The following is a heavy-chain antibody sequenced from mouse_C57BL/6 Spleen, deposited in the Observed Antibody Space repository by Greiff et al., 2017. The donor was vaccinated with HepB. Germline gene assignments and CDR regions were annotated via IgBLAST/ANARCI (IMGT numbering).Heavy chain of an antibody. V-gene: IGHV1-42*01. J-gene: IGHJ2*01. D-gene: IGHD2-3*01. Sequence: DVKLVESGPELVKPGASVKISCKASGYSFTGYYMNWVKQSPEKSLEWIGEINPSTGGTTYNQKFKAKATLTVDKSSSTAYMQLKSLTSEDSAVYYCARGGDDGWDYWGQGTTLTVSS. CDR1: GYSFTGYY. CDR3: ARGGDDGWDY. CDR2: INPSTGGT.